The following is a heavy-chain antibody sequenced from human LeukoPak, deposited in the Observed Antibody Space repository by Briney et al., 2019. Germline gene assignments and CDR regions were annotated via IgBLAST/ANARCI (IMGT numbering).Heavy chain of an antibody. Sequence: PSETLPLTCTVSSGSISTFYWSWIRQPPGKGLEWIGYVYQSGTTSYNPSLKRRVTISADTSKNQFSLRVTSVTAADTAVYYCARHGGSLGYFDHWGQGTLVTVSS. D-gene: IGHD1-26*01. CDR3: ARHGGSLGYFDH. V-gene: IGHV4-59*08. J-gene: IGHJ4*02. CDR1: SGSISTFY. CDR2: VYQSGTT.